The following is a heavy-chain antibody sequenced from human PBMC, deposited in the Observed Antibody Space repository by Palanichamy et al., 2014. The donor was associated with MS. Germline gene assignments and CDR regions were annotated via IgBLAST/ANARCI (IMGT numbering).Heavy chain of an antibody. J-gene: IGHJ4*02. Sequence: EVQLVEVWGRAWSEPGGPVRLSCAASGFTFNNYWMSWVRQAPGQGLEWVANIKQDGSEKYFVDSVRGRFTISRDNAKNSMYLQMSSLRDEDTAVYYCARARSSSSGVVWYFDFWGQGTLVTVSS. CDR1: GFTFNNYW. D-gene: IGHD6-6*01. V-gene: IGHV3-7*01. CDR3: ARARSSSSGVVWYFDF. CDR2: IKQDGSEK.